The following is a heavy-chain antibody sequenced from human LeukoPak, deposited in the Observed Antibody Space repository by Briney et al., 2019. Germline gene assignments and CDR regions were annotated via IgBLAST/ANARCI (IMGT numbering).Heavy chain of an antibody. V-gene: IGHV1-69*13. D-gene: IGHD1-26*01. CDR3: ARDRWERYYYYYMDV. J-gene: IGHJ6*03. Sequence: SVKVSCKASGGTFSSYAISWVRQAPGQGLEWMGGIIPIFGTANYAQKFQGRVTITADESTSTAYMELSSLRSEDTAVYYCARDRWERYYYYYMDVWGKGTTVTVSS. CDR2: IIPIFGTA. CDR1: GGTFSSYA.